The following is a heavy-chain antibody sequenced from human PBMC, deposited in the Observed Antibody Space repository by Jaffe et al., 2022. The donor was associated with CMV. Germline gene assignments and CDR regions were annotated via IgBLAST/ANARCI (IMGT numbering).Heavy chain of an antibody. CDR3: AREGEIGTTNRPVRFDP. V-gene: IGHV3-7*03. J-gene: IGHJ5*02. Sequence: QLVESGGGLVQPGGSLRLSCAASGITFSNYWMSWVRQAPGKGLEWVANIKQDGSEKYYVDSVKGRFTISRDNAKNSLYLQMNSLRAEDMAVYYCAREGEIGTTNRPVRFDPWGQGTLVTVSS. CDR2: IKQDGSEK. D-gene: IGHD1-1*01. CDR1: GITFSNYW.